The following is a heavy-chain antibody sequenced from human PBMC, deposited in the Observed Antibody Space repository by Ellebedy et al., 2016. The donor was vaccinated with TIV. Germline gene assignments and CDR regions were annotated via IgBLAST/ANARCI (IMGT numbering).Heavy chain of an antibody. CDR3: ATSLSALEP. J-gene: IGHJ5*02. D-gene: IGHD2/OR15-2a*01. V-gene: IGHV5-51*01. CDR2: IWPGGSDT. CDR1: GYNFTHYW. Sequence: GESLKISCQASGYNFTHYWIAWVRQMPGRGMEFMGIIWPGGSDTKYSPSFQGQVTISVDKSINTTYLHWNSLKASDTAMYYSATSLSALEPWGQGTLVTVSS.